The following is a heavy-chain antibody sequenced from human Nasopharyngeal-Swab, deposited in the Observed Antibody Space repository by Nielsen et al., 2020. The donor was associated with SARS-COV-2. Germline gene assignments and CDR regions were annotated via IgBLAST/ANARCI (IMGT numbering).Heavy chain of an antibody. D-gene: IGHD6-25*01. CDR3: ARDRFSGYMDV. Sequence: VRQAPGKGLEWVSVIYSGGSTYYADSVKGRLTISRDNSKNTLHLQMNSLRAEDTAVYYCARDRFSGYMDVWGKGTTVTVSS. J-gene: IGHJ6*03. V-gene: IGHV3-53*01. CDR2: IYSGGST.